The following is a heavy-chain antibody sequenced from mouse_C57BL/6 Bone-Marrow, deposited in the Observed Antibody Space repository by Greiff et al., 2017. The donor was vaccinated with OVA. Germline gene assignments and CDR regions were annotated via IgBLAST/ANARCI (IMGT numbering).Heavy chain of an antibody. J-gene: IGHJ1*03. CDR1: GFTFSDYG. Sequence: EVQLVESGGGLVQPGGSLKLSCAASGFTFSDYGMAWVRQAPRQGPEWVAFISNLAYSTYYADTVTGRFTISRENATNTLYLEMSSLRSEDTAMYYCARAGVADWYFDVGGTGTTVTVTS. CDR2: ISNLAYST. D-gene: IGHD1-1*01. CDR3: ARAGVADWYFDV. V-gene: IGHV5-15*01.